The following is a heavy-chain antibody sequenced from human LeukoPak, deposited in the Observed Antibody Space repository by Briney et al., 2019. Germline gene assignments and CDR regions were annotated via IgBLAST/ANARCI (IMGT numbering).Heavy chain of an antibody. CDR1: GFTFSTSW. V-gene: IGHV3-74*01. CDR3: GRDLAAAGYN. Sequence: PGGSLRLSCAASGFTFSTSWMHWVRQAPGKGLVWVSRIDTDGSRVGYADSVKGRFTISRDNAKNTLYLQMNSLRVEDTAVYFCGRDLAAAGYNWGQGTLVAVSS. J-gene: IGHJ4*02. CDR2: IDTDGSRV. D-gene: IGHD6-13*01.